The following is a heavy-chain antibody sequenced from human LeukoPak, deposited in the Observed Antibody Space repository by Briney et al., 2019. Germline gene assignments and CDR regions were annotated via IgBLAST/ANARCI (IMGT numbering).Heavy chain of an antibody. CDR2: ISYDGSNK. Sequence: GRSLRLSCAASGFIFSSYSMHWVRQAPGKGLEWVAVISYDGSNKYYADSVKGRFTISRDNSKNTLYLQMNSLRAEDTAVYNCAREVVEEYGYFDYWGQGTLVTVSS. CDR1: GFIFSSYS. J-gene: IGHJ4*02. D-gene: IGHD2-15*01. CDR3: AREVVEEYGYFDY. V-gene: IGHV3-30-3*01.